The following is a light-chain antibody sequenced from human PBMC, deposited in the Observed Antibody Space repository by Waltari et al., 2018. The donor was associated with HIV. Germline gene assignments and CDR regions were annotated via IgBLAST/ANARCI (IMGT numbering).Light chain of an antibody. J-gene: IGKJ2*01. CDR1: EGISRF. V-gene: IGKV1-9*01. Sequence: DIHLTQSPAYLSASVGDRVPLTCRASEGISRFLAWYQQESGKAPKLLIYTASTLQSGVPSRFSGSGSGTEFTLTVTSLQPEDFATYYCQQFKSYPFTFGQGTELGIK. CDR2: TAS. CDR3: QQFKSYPFT.